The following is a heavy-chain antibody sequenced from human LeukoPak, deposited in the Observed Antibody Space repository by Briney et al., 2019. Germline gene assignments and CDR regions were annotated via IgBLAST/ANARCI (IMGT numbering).Heavy chain of an antibody. Sequence: GGSLRLSCAASGFNFSSYGMHWVRQAPGKGLEWVAVIRYDGSNKYYADFVKGRFTIARDNSKNTLYLEMNSLRAEDTAVYYCARRSYSPPLRYFDWLPMDYWVQGTLVTVSS. V-gene: IGHV3-33*01. D-gene: IGHD3-9*01. CDR2: IRYDGSNK. CDR3: ARRSYSPPLRYFDWLPMDY. J-gene: IGHJ4*02. CDR1: GFNFSSYG.